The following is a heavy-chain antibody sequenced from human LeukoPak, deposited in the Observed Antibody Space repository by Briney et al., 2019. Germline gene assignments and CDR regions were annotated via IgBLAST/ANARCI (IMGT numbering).Heavy chain of an antibody. V-gene: IGHV3-7*05. CDR1: GFXFSSYW. CDR2: IKQDGSDK. J-gene: IGHJ3*02. Sequence: GGSLRLSCAVSGFXFSSYWISWVRLAPGKGLEWVATIKQDGSDKYYVGSVKGRFTISRDNAKNSLYLQMNSLRPEDTAVYFCARGYGGDGYNYAYGFDIWGQGTMVTVSS. D-gene: IGHD5-24*01. CDR3: ARGYGGDGYNYAYGFDI.